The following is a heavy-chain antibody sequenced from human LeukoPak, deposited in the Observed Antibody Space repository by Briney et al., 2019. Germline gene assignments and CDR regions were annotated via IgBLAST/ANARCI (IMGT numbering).Heavy chain of an antibody. J-gene: IGHJ4*02. D-gene: IGHD1-26*01. CDR2: VHYSGST. Sequence: PSETLSLTCTVSGGSISSYYWSWIRQPPGKGLECIGYVHYSGSTNYNPSLKSRVTISVDKSKNQFSLKLSSVTAPDTAVYYCARAGTIVEATWAFDYWGQGTLVTVSS. CDR3: ARAGTIVEATWAFDY. CDR1: GGSISSYY. V-gene: IGHV4-59*01.